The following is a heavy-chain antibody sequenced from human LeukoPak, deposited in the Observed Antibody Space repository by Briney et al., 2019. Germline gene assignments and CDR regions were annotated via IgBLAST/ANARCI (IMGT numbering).Heavy chain of an antibody. V-gene: IGHV4-4*07. J-gene: IGHJ4*02. D-gene: IGHD1-1*01. CDR2: IYTSGST. CDR1: GGSIRSYY. Sequence: SETLSLTCTVSGGSIRSYYWSWIRQPAGKGLEWIGRIYTSGSTNYNPSLKSRVTMSVDTSKNQFSLKLSSVTAADTAVYYCARDATQLEVFDYWGQGTLVTVSS. CDR3: ARDATQLEVFDY.